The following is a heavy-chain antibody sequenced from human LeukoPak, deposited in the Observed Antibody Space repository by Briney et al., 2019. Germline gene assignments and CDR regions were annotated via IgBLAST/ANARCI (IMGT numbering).Heavy chain of an antibody. Sequence: PSETLSLTCAVSGGSISTYYWSWIRQPAGKGLEWIGRIYTSGSTNYNPSLKSRVTMSVDTSKNQFSLKLSSVTAADTAVYYCARDRGCGGDCYWGYYYYYMDVWGKGTTVTVSS. CDR1: GGSISTYY. V-gene: IGHV4-4*07. CDR2: IYTSGST. CDR3: ARDRGCGGDCYWGYYYYYMDV. J-gene: IGHJ6*03. D-gene: IGHD2-21*02.